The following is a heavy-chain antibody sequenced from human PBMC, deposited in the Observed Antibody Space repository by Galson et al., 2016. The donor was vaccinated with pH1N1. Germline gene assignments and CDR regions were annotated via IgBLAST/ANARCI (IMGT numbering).Heavy chain of an antibody. CDR1: GYTFTNYG. J-gene: IGHJ4*02. D-gene: IGHD3-22*01. Sequence: SVKVSCKASGYTFTNYGISWVRQAPGQGLEWMGWISAYNGNTNYAQNLQGRVTMTTDTSTSTAYMEPRSLRSDDTAVYYCARVRYYDSSGYYHEDYWGQGTLVTVSS. V-gene: IGHV1-18*01. CDR3: ARVRYYDSSGYYHEDY. CDR2: ISAYNGNT.